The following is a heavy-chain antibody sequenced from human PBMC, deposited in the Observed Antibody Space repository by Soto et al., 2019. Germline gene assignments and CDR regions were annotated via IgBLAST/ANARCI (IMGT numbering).Heavy chain of an antibody. J-gene: IGHJ6*02. CDR3: ARSGSGWPGVYYYGMGV. Sequence: GASVKVSCKASGGTFSSYAISWVRQAPGQGLEWMGGIIPIFGTANYAQKFQGRVTITADESTSTAYMELSSLRSEDTAVYYCARSGSGWPGVYYYGMGVWGRGTTVTVSS. CDR2: IIPIFGTA. V-gene: IGHV1-69*13. D-gene: IGHD6-19*01. CDR1: GGTFSSYA.